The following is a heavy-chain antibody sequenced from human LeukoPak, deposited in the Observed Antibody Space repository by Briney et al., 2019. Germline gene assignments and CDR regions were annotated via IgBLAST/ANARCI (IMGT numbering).Heavy chain of an antibody. CDR3: ARGHYGMDV. Sequence: GASLRLSCAASGFIFGDYYMSWIRQAPGKGLEWVSYISRSRSYTNYADSVQGRFTISRDNDKNSLYLQMNSLRAEDRAVYFCARGHYGMDVWGQGTTVTV. V-gene: IGHV3-11*06. J-gene: IGHJ6*02. CDR2: ISRSRSYT. CDR1: GFIFGDYY.